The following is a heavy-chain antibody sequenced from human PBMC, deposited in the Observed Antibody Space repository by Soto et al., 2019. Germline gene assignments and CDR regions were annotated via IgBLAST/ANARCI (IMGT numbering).Heavy chain of an antibody. V-gene: IGHV4-34*01. CDR2: INHSGST. CDR3: ARGYRYPPYSSSWYGFDP. CDR1: GGSFSGYY. Sequence: SETLSLTCAVYGGSFSGYYWSWVRQPPGKGLEWIGEINHSGSTNYNPSLKSRVTISVDTSKNQFSLKLSSVTAADTAVYYCARGYRYPPYSSSWYGFDPWGQGTLVTVSS. J-gene: IGHJ5*02. D-gene: IGHD6-13*01.